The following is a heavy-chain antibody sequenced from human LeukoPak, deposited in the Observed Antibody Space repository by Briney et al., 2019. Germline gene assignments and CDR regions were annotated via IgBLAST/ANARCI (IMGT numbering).Heavy chain of an antibody. Sequence: SETLSLTCTVSGGSISSYYWIWIRQPPGKGLEWIGYIYYSGSTNYNPSLKSRVTISVDTSKNQFSLNLSSVTTADTAVYYCARRTRSFSYTYGDAYYYYYMDVWGKGTTVIVS. CDR3: ARRTRSFSYTYGDAYYYYYMDV. J-gene: IGHJ6*03. D-gene: IGHD5-18*01. CDR2: IYYSGST. V-gene: IGHV4-59*01. CDR1: GGSISSYY.